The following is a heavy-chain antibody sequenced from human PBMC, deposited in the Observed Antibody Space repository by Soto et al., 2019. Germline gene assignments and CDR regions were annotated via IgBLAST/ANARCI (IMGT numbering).Heavy chain of an antibody. D-gene: IGHD3-3*01. CDR1: GGTFSSYA. CDR2: IIPIFGTA. V-gene: IGHV1-69*01. CDR3: ARDSRTIFEYEDILDYYYGMDV. J-gene: IGHJ6*02. Sequence: QVQLVQSGAEVKKPGSSVKVSCKASGGTFSSYAISWVRQAPGQGLEWMGGIIPIFGTANYAQKFQGRVRITADESTSTAYMELSSLRSEDTAVYYCARDSRTIFEYEDILDYYYGMDVWGQGTTVTVSS.